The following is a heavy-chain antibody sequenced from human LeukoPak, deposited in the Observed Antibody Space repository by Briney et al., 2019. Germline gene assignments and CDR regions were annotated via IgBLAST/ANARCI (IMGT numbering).Heavy chain of an antibody. CDR1: GGSISSSSYY. Sequence: PSETPSLTCTVSGGSISSSSYYWGWIRQPPGKGLEWIGSIYYSGSTYYNPSLKSRVTISVDTSKNQFSLKLSSVTAADTAVYYCASSTNYYDSSGPTWSYWGQGTLVTVSS. V-gene: IGHV4-39*01. D-gene: IGHD3-22*01. J-gene: IGHJ4*02. CDR3: ASSTNYYDSSGPTWSY. CDR2: IYYSGST.